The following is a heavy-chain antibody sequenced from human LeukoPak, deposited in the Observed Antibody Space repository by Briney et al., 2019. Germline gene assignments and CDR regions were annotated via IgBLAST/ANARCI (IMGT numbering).Heavy chain of an antibody. Sequence: SETLSLTCTVSGYSISSSSYYWGWIRQPPGKGLEWIGLMYYSGTTYYNPSLKSRVTISVDTSKNQFSLKLSSVTAADTAVYYCARLYYGSGSYYNWFDPWGQGTLVTVSS. J-gene: IGHJ5*02. CDR3: ARLYYGSGSYYNWFDP. D-gene: IGHD3-10*01. V-gene: IGHV4-39*01. CDR1: GYSISSSSYY. CDR2: MYYSGTT.